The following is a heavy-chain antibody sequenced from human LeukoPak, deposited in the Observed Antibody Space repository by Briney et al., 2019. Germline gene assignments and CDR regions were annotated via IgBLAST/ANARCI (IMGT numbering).Heavy chain of an antibody. Sequence: ASVKVSCKASGYTFTTYGISWVRQAPGQGLEWMGWISAHNGNTNYAQKLQGRVTMTTDTSTGTAYMELRSLRSDDTAVYYCARNRLAYCGGDCSDAFDIWGQGTMVTVSS. CDR2: ISAHNGNT. J-gene: IGHJ3*02. CDR3: ARNRLAYCGGDCSDAFDI. CDR1: GYTFTTYG. D-gene: IGHD2-21*01. V-gene: IGHV1-18*01.